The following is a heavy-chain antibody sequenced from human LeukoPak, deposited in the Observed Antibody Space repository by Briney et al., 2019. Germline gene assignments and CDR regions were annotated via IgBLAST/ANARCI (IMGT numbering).Heavy chain of an antibody. V-gene: IGHV3-21*01. CDR3: ARLGYSYGASLVDY. CDR1: GFTFSSYS. Sequence: GGSLRLSCAASGFTFSSYSMNWVRQAPGKGLEWVSSISSSSSYIYCADSVKGRFTISRDNAKNSLYLQMNSLRAEDTAVYYCARLGYSYGASLVDYWGQGTLVTVSS. D-gene: IGHD5-18*01. J-gene: IGHJ4*02. CDR2: ISSSSSYI.